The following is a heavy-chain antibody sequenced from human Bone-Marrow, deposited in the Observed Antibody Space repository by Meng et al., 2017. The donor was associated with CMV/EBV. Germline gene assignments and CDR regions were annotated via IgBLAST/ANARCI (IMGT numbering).Heavy chain of an antibody. D-gene: IGHD2-21*02. CDR3: ARDRRLQWFYH. Sequence: SETLSLTCTVSGDSISSSTYYWGWVRQPPGKGLEWIGSIYYSGGTYYNPSLKSRVTISVDTSKNQVSLRVTSVTAADTAVYYCARDRRLQWFYHWGQGTRVTGSS. CDR1: GDSISSSTYY. J-gene: IGHJ5*02. V-gene: IGHV4-39*07. CDR2: IYYSGGT.